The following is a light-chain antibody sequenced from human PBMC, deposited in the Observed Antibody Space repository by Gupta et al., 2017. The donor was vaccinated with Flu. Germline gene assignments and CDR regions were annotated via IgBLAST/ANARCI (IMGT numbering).Light chain of an antibody. Sequence: SLLTPPPSASGTPGQRVPISCSGSSSNIGSNAVNWYQQFPGAAPKLLIYSNNHRPSGVPDRFSGSKSGTSASLAISGLQSGDEADYHCATWDDSLDGYWVFGGGTKLTVL. CDR2: SNN. J-gene: IGLJ3*02. CDR3: ATWDDSLDGYWV. V-gene: IGLV1-44*01. CDR1: SSNIGSNA.